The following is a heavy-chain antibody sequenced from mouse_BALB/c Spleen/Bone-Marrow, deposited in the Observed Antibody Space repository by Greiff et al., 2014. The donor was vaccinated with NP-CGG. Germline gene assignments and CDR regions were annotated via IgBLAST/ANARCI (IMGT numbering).Heavy chain of an antibody. CDR2: INPYNDGT. V-gene: IGHV1-14*01. J-gene: IGHJ2*01. CDR3: ARERGYDEDYFDY. CDR1: GYTFTSYV. Sequence: VQLKESGPELVKPGASVKMSCKASGYTFTSYVMHWVKQKPGQGLEWIGCINPYNDGTKYNEKFKGKATLTSDKSSSTAYMELSSLTSEDSAVYYCARERGYDEDYFDYWGQGTTLTVSS. D-gene: IGHD2-2*01.